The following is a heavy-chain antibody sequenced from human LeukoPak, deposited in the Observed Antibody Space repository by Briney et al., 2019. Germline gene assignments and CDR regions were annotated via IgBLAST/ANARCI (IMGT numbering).Heavy chain of an antibody. J-gene: IGHJ5*02. D-gene: IGHD4-23*01. CDR1: GGSISGYY. Sequence: PSETLSLTCTVSGGSISGYYWSWIWQPPGKGLEWIGYIYNSGSTNYNPSLKSRVTISVDTSKNQFSLNLNSVTAADTAVYYCARERTPNWFDRWGQGTLVTVSS. V-gene: IGHV4-59*01. CDR2: IYNSGST. CDR3: ARERTPNWFDR.